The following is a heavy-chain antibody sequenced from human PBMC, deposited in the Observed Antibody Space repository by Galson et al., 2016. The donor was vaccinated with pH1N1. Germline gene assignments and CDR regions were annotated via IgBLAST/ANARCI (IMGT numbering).Heavy chain of an antibody. Sequence: PALVTPTQTPTLTCTFSGFSLSTSGMCVSWIRQPPGKALEWLALIDWDDDKYYTTSLKTRLTISKDTSKNQVVLTMTNMDPVDTATYYCARMQYGDYVGYFDYWGQGTLVTVSS. D-gene: IGHD4-17*01. CDR2: IDWDDDK. CDR3: ARMQYGDYVGYFDY. J-gene: IGHJ4*02. V-gene: IGHV2-70*01. CDR1: GFSLSTSGMC.